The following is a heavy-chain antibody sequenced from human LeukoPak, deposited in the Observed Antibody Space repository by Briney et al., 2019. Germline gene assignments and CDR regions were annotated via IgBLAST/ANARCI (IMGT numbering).Heavy chain of an antibody. D-gene: IGHD1-7*01. J-gene: IGHJ4*02. CDR3: ARDKSNRGTRTVY. CDR2: ISSSGSTI. Sequence: GGSLRLSCAASGFTFSDYYMSWIRQAPGKGPEWVSYISSSGSTIYYADSVKGRFTISRDNAKNSLYQQMNSLRAEDTAVYYCARDKSNRGTRTVYWGQGTLVTVSS. V-gene: IGHV3-11*01. CDR1: GFTFSDYY.